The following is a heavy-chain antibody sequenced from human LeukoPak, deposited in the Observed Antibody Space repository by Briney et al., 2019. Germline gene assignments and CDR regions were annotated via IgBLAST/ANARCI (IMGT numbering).Heavy chain of an antibody. CDR1: GFTFSSYA. D-gene: IGHD6-19*01. CDR3: AKDQGIAVAGGFDY. Sequence: SGGSLRLSCAASGFTFSSYAMSWVRQAPGKGLEWVSAISGSGGSTYYADSVKGRFTISRDNSKNTLYLQMNGLRAEDTAVYYCAKDQGIAVAGGFDYWGQGTLVTVSS. CDR2: ISGSGGST. J-gene: IGHJ4*02. V-gene: IGHV3-23*01.